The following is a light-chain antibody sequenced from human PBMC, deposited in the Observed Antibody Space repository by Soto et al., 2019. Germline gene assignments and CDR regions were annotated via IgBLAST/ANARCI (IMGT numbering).Light chain of an antibody. Sequence: QPVLTQSPSASASLGASVKLTCTLSSGHTNYGIAWHQQQPEKGPRYLIKVNSDGSHTKGDGIPDRFSGSTSGAEYYLTISSLQSEDEADYYCQAWGFGIRVFGTGTKLTVL. J-gene: IGLJ1*01. CDR3: QAWGFGIRV. CDR1: SGHTNYG. V-gene: IGLV4-69*01. CDR2: VNSDGSH.